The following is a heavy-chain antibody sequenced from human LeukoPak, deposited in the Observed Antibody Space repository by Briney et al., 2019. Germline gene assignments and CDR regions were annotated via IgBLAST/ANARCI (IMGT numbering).Heavy chain of an antibody. Sequence: GRSLTLSCAASAFTISNTYISWVRQAPGEGLEWVSIIYSGGGTYYADSVKGRFTISRDNSKNTLDIQMNSLRVEDTAVYYCARTWFGELPFDYWGQGALVTASS. J-gene: IGHJ4*02. CDR3: ARTWFGELPFDY. V-gene: IGHV3-53*01. CDR1: AFTISNTY. CDR2: IYSGGGT. D-gene: IGHD3-10*01.